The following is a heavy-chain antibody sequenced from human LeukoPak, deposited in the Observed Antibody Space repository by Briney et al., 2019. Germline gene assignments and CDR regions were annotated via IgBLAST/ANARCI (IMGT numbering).Heavy chain of an antibody. D-gene: IGHD6-6*01. CDR2: MSIISGNT. J-gene: IGHJ4*02. Sequence: GGSLRLSCAGSGFPFSGYSMNWVRQTPGKGLEWVSSMSIISGNTYYADSVKGRFTVSRDTAKNLLYLQINSLRVEDTAIYYRAREFEYSTSGAGYWGEGTLVTVSS. CDR3: AREFEYSTSGAGY. CDR1: GFPFSGYS. V-gene: IGHV3-21*01.